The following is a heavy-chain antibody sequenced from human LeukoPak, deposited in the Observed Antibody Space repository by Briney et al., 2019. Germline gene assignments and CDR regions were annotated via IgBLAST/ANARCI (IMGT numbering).Heavy chain of an antibody. CDR2: IYSGGRT. CDR3: ARDLVVAGLVP. D-gene: IGHD3-22*01. V-gene: IGHV3-66*01. J-gene: IGHJ5*02. CDR1: GFTFSDYY. Sequence: GGSLRLSCAASGFTFSDYYMSWIRQAPGKGLEWVSVIYSGGRTYYAESVKGRFTISRGSSTNTLFLQMNSLRAEDTAIYYCARDLVVAGLVPWGQGTLVLVSS.